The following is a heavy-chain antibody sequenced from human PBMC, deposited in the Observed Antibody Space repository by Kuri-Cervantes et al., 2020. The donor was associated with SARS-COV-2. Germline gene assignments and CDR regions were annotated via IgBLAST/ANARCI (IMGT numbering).Heavy chain of an antibody. V-gene: IGHV3-53*01. CDR2: IYSGGST. CDR3: ARARGPDAFDI. J-gene: IGHJ3*02. CDR1: GFTVSSNY. Sequence: GGSLRLSCAASGFTVSSNYMSWVRQAPGKGLEWVSVIYSGGSTYYADSVKGRFTISRDNSKNTLYLQMNGLRAEDTAVYYCARARGPDAFDIWGQGTMVTVSS.